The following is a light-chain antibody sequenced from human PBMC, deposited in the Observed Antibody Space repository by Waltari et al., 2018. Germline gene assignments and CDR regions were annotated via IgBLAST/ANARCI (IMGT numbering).Light chain of an antibody. CDR2: ETS. J-gene: IGKJ1*01. V-gene: IGKV1-5*03. CDR1: HNINAW. Sequence: DIQMTQSPSTLSASVGDRVTITCRALHNINAWLAWYQQKPGKAPKLLIYETSSLESGVPSRFSGSGSGTEFALTINSLQPDDFATYYCQQYNSYSRAFGQGTKVDI. CDR3: QQYNSYSRA.